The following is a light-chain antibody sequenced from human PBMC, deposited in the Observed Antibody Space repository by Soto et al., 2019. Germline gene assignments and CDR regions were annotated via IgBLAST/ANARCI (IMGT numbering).Light chain of an antibody. CDR1: SSDVGGYNY. CDR2: DVS. J-gene: IGLJ1*01. CDR3: SSYTSSMPWV. Sequence: QSALTQPASVSGSPGQSITISCTGTSSDVGGYNYVSWYQQHPGKAPKLMIYDVSNRPSGVSNRFSGSKSGNTASLTISGLQAEDEADYYCSSYTSSMPWVFGTGTKLTV. V-gene: IGLV2-14*01.